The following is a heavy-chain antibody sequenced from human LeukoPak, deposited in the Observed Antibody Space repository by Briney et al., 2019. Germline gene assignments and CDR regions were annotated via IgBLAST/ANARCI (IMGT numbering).Heavy chain of an antibody. CDR1: GFTFSSYW. Sequence: GGSLRLSCAASGFTFSSYWMSWVRQAPGKGLEWVANIKQDGSEKYYVDSVKGRFTISRDNAKNSLYLQMNSLRAEDTAVYYCARDMGWRIVVVPARGAFDIWGQGTMVTVSS. J-gene: IGHJ3*02. CDR3: ARDMGWRIVVVPARGAFDI. CDR2: IKQDGSEK. D-gene: IGHD2-2*01. V-gene: IGHV3-7*01.